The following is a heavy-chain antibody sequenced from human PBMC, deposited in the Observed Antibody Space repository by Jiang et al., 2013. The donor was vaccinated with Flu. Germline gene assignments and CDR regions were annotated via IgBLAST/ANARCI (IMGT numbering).Heavy chain of an antibody. D-gene: IGHD3-10*01. CDR3: ARDLSMVQGVITYY. V-gene: IGHV1-46*01. Sequence: KLSCNSSGYSFTSYYLHWVRQAPGQGLEWMGIINPDGYTTNYAQKLQGRVTMTTDTSTSTAYMELRSLRSDDTAVYYCARDLSMVQGVITYYWGQGTLVTVSS. CDR2: INPDGYTT. CDR1: GYSFTSYY. J-gene: IGHJ4*02.